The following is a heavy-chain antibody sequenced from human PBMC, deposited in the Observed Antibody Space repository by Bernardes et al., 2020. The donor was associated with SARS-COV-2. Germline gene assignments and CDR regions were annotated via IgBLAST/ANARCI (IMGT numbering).Heavy chain of an antibody. V-gene: IGHV3-21*01. D-gene: IGHD2-21*01. Sequence: GSLIPSRAASGFTLSRYSMHWVRPAPGKGLEWVSSISGSTRYINYADLVKGRFTISRDNAKNSLYLQMSSLRVEDTAVYYCARDYFGSYGMDVWGQGTTVTV. J-gene: IGHJ6*02. CDR1: GFTLSRYS. CDR3: ARDYFGSYGMDV. CDR2: ISGSTRYI.